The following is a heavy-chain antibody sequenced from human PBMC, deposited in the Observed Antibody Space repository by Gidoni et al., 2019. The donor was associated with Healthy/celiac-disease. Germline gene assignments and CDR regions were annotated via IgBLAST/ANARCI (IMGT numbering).Heavy chain of an antibody. CDR1: GGTFSSYA. V-gene: IGHV1-69*01. CDR2: IIPIFGKA. Sequence: QVQLVQSGAEVKKPGSSVKVSCKASGGTFSSYAISWVRQPPGQGLEWMGGIIPIFGKATAAQKFQGRVTIPRDESTGPASMGLGSLGSENTAVYSGAGDALGSGTPLGYYYFAYWAREPWSPSPQ. D-gene: IGHD1-1*01. CDR3: AGDALGSGTPLGYYYFAY. J-gene: IGHJ4*02.